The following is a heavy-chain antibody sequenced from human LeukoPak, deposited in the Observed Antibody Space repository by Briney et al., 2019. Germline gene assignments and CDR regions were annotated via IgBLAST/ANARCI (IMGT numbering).Heavy chain of an antibody. Sequence: ASVKVSCKASGYTFSTYYIHWVRQAPGQGLEWMAIINPSDGTRGSAQRFQDRVTVTRDTSTSTVAMELSSLRPEDTAVYYCARGSPFYDISGYSRFDYWGQGTLVTVSS. CDR1: GYTFSTYY. J-gene: IGHJ4*02. V-gene: IGHV1-46*01. CDR3: ARGSPFYDISGYSRFDY. CDR2: INPSDGTR. D-gene: IGHD3-22*01.